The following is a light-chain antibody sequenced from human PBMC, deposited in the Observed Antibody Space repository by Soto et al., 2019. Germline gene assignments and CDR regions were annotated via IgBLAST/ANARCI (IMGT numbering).Light chain of an antibody. V-gene: IGKV3-15*01. CDR2: DAS. Sequence: EIVMTQSPATLSVSPGERATLSCRASQSVSRNVAWYQQKPGQAPRLLIHDASTRATGISVRFNGSGSGTEFTLTISSLQSEDFAVYYCQQYNNWLWTFGQGTKVEIK. J-gene: IGKJ1*01. CDR3: QQYNNWLWT. CDR1: QSVSRN.